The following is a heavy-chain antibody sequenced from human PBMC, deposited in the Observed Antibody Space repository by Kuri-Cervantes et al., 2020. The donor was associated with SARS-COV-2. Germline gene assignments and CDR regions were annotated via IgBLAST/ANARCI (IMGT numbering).Heavy chain of an antibody. CDR1: GFTFSSYS. Sequence: GESLKISCAASGFTFSSYSMNWVRQAPGKGLEWVSSISSSSSYIYYAGSVKGRFTISRDNAKNSLYLQMNSLRAEDTAVYYCARDEVVVVPAAISGWYYYGMDVWGQGTTVTVSS. CDR2: ISSSSSYI. V-gene: IGHV3-21*01. D-gene: IGHD2-2*02. J-gene: IGHJ6*02. CDR3: ARDEVVVVPAAISGWYYYGMDV.